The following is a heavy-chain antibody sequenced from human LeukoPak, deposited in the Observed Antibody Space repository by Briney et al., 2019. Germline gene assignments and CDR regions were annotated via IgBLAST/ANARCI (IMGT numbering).Heavy chain of an antibody. D-gene: IGHD6-19*01. V-gene: IGHV4-34*01. J-gene: IGHJ4*02. CDR1: GGSFSGYY. CDR3: ARGGYGRGSGWYKS. Sequence: SETLSLTCAVYGGSFSGYYWSWIRQPPGKGLEWIGEINHSGSTNYNPSLKSRVTISVDTSKNQFSLKLSSVTAADTAVYYCARGGYGRGSGWYKSWGQGTLVTVSS. CDR2: INHSGST.